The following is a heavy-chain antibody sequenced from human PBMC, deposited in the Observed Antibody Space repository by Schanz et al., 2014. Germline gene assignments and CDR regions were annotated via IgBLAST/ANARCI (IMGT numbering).Heavy chain of an antibody. D-gene: IGHD5-18*01. Sequence: QVDLVESGGGVVQPGRSLTLSCAVSTSLFGRSVIHWVRQAPGKGLEWVAVMWNDGIKTHYADSGKGRFTISRDNSKNTVYLQMNSLRAEDTAVYYCARGTDTAMEHRPFDYWGQGTLVAVSS. CDR2: MWNDGIKT. CDR3: ARGTDTAMEHRPFDY. V-gene: IGHV3-33*08. CDR1: TSLFGRSV. J-gene: IGHJ4*02.